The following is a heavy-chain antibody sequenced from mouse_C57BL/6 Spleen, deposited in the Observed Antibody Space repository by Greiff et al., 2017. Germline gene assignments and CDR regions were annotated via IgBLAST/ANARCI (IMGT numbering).Heavy chain of an antibody. D-gene: IGHD1-1*01. J-gene: IGHJ1*03. Sequence: EVKLVESEGGLVQPGSSMKLSCTASGFTFSDYYMAWVRQVPEKGLEWVANINYDGSSTYYLDSLKSRFIISRDNAKNILYLQMSSLKSEDTATYYCARESSYLYWYFEVWGTGTTVTVSS. CDR1: GFTFSDYY. V-gene: IGHV5-16*01. CDR3: ARESSYLYWYFEV. CDR2: INYDGSST.